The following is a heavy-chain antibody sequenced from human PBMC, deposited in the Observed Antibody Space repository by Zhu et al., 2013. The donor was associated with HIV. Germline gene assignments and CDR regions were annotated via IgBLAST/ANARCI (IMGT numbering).Heavy chain of an antibody. Sequence: QVHLVQSGAEVKKPGSSVKVSCKASGGTFSNHGITWVRQAPGQGLEWMGWITVNNGDTNYAHMFEDRVTMTTDISTRTAYMELRSLIFDDTAVYYCARDSFYYDSRGYPDYWGQGTLVTVSS. CDR3: ARDSFYYDSRGYPDY. J-gene: IGHJ4*02. CDR2: ITVNNGDT. CDR1: GGTFSNHG. V-gene: IGHV1-18*01. D-gene: IGHD3-22*01.